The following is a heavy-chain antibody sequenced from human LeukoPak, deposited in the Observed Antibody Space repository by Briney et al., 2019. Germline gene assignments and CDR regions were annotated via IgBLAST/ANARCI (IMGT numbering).Heavy chain of an antibody. D-gene: IGHD3-16*02. CDR2: VSAYNGNT. J-gene: IGHJ4*02. CDR3: ARAALYDYVWGSYRLDY. Sequence: GASVKASCKASGDTFISYGISWVRQAPGQGLEWMGWVSAYNGNTNYAQNLQGTVTMTTDTSTSTAYMELRSLRSDDTAVYYCARAALYDYVWGSYRLDYCGQGTLVTVSS. CDR1: GDTFISYG. V-gene: IGHV1-18*01.